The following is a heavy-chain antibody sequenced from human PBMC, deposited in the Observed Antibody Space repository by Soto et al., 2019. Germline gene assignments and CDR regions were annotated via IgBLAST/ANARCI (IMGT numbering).Heavy chain of an antibody. D-gene: IGHD3-10*01. V-gene: IGHV3-53*01. CDR3: ARVQVTMVRGQLHYYYGMDV. Sequence: GGSLRLSCAASGFTVISNYMSWVRQAPGKGLEWVSVIYSGGSTYYADSVKGRFTISRDNSKNTLYLQMNSLRAEDTAVYYCARVQVTMVRGQLHYYYGMDVWGQGTTVTVSS. CDR2: IYSGGST. J-gene: IGHJ6*02. CDR1: GFTVISNY.